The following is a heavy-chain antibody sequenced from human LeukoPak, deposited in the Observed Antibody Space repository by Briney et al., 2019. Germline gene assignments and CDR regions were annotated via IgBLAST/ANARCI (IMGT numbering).Heavy chain of an antibody. D-gene: IGHD2-15*01. J-gene: IGHJ6*03. CDR2: INPNSGGT. CDR3: ASLGYCSGGSCYSYYYYYYYMDV. CDR1: GYTFTSYG. Sequence: ASVKVSCKASGYTFTSYGISWVRQAPGQGLEWMGWINPNSGGTNYAQKFQGRVTMTRDTSISTAYMELSRLRSDDTAVYYCASLGYCSGGSCYSYYYYYYYMDVWGKGTTVTVSS. V-gene: IGHV1-2*02.